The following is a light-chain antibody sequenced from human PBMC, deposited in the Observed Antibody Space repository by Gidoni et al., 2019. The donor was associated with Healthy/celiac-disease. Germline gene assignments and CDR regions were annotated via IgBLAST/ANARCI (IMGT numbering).Light chain of an antibody. V-gene: IGKV2-28*01. CDR1: QSLLHSNGYNY. J-gene: IGKJ2*01. CDR2: LGS. CDR3: MQALQTRYT. Sequence: DIVMTQYPLSLPVTPGEPASISCRSSQSLLHSNGYNYLDWYLQTPGQSPQLLISLGSNRASGVPDRFSGSGSGTDFTLKISRVEAEDVGVYYCMQALQTRYTFXXXTKLEIK.